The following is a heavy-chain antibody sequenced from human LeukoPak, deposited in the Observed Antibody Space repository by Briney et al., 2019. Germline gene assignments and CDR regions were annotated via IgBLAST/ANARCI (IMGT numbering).Heavy chain of an antibody. V-gene: IGHV3-23*01. CDR2: ISSSGANA. D-gene: IGHD1-26*01. Sequence: GGSLRLSCAASCFIFSNARMSWVRQAPGKGLEWVSLISSSGANAYYADSVKGRFTISRDNSKNTLYLQMNNRRGEDTAEYYCGKDMERASWGQGTLVTVSS. CDR3: GKDMERAS. CDR1: CFIFSNAR. J-gene: IGHJ4*02.